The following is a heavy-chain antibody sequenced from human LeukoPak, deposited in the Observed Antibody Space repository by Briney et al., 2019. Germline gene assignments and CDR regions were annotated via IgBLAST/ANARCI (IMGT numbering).Heavy chain of an antibody. CDR1: GLTSGSYW. CDR2: IKHDGSER. CDR3: AAGSGWSSEY. V-gene: IGHV3-7*03. Sequence: GLSLRLPCAASGLTSGSYWMSWVRHTPGKGLEWVANIKHDGSERNYMESVKGRFTISRDNGKNSLHLQMNNLRAEDTAVYYCAAGSGWSSEYWGQGTLVTVSS. J-gene: IGHJ4*02. D-gene: IGHD6-19*01.